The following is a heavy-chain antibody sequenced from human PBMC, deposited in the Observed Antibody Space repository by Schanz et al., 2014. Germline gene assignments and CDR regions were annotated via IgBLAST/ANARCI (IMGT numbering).Heavy chain of an antibody. CDR3: ARYWGQVYFGSPGH. J-gene: IGHJ4*02. D-gene: IGHD3-10*01. CDR1: GFIFTGYF. Sequence: QEQLVQSGAVVKKPGDSVTVSCKVSGFIFTGYFMHWIRQAPGKGLEWMGPLNPATGGANFAGNLQVRPALTSDRSSESFAMELTRLTADDTAVYYCARYWGQVYFGSPGHWGQGTVVTVSS. CDR2: LNPATGGA. V-gene: IGHV1-2*06.